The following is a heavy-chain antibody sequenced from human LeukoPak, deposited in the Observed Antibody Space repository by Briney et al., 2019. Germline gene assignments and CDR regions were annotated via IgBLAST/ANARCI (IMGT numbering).Heavy chain of an antibody. CDR3: AKDPWGSDYYGMDV. V-gene: IGHV3-23*01. J-gene: IGHJ6*02. Sequence: PGGSLRLSCAASGFTFSSYAMSWVRQAPGKGLEWVSAISGSGGSTYYADSVKGRFTISRDNSKNTLYLQMNSLRAEDTAVYYCAKDPWGSDYYGMDVWGQGTTVTVSS. CDR2: ISGSGGST. D-gene: IGHD3-16*01. CDR1: GFTFSSYA.